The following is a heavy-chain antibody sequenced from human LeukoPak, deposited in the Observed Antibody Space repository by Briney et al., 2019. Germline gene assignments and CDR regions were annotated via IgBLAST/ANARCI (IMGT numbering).Heavy chain of an antibody. CDR1: DGSIISSSYY. J-gene: IGHJ4*02. CDR2: IYYSGST. V-gene: IGHV4-61*01. D-gene: IGHD6-19*01. CDR3: ARRMRAVAGTDY. Sequence: SETLSLTCTVSDGSIISSSYYWSWIRQPPGKGLEWIGYIYYSGSTNYNPSLKSRVTISVDTSKNQFSLKLSSVTAVDTAVYYCARRMRAVAGTDYWGQGTLVTVSS.